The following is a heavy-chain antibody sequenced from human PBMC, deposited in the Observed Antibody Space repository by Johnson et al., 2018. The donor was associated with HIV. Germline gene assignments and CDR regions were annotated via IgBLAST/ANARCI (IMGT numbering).Heavy chain of an antibody. CDR2: IKQDGSEK. CDR3: AKGSGWYSAFDI. Sequence: VQLVESGGGLVQPGGSLRLSCAASGFTFSSYWMSWVRQAPGKGLEWVANIKQDGSEKYYVDSVKGRLTISRDNSKNTLFLQMNSLRAEDTAVYYCAKGSGWYSAFDIWGQGTMVTVSS. D-gene: IGHD6-19*01. J-gene: IGHJ3*02. V-gene: IGHV3-7*01. CDR1: GFTFSSYW.